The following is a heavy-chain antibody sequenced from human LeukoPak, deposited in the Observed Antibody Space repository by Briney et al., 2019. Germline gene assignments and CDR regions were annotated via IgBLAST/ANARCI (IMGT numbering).Heavy chain of an antibody. CDR2: FNPSVGSS. CDR1: RYTFSSYD. V-gene: IGHV1-46*01. Sequence: VSVKVSCKASRYTFSSYDMHWVRQAPGQGLEGLGIFNPSVGSSSYAQKFQGRVTMTSDTSTSTVYMELSSLRSEDTAVYYCAREGIGSGSYLFDYWGQGTLVTVSS. J-gene: IGHJ4*02. D-gene: IGHD1-26*01. CDR3: AREGIGSGSYLFDY.